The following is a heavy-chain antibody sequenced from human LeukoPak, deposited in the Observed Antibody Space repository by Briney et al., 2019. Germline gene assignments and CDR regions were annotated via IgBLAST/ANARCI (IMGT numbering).Heavy chain of an antibody. CDR2: IFPADSDT. V-gene: IGHV5-51*01. CDR3: ARLNGDYPRFYYYMDV. Sequence: GESLKISCKASGYSFTNFRIGWVRQMPGKGLEWMGIIFPADSDTTYSPSFEGQVTISADNSIGTAYLQWSSLKASDTAIYYCARLNGDYPRFYYYMDVWGKGTTVTVSS. J-gene: IGHJ6*03. D-gene: IGHD4-17*01. CDR1: GYSFTNFR.